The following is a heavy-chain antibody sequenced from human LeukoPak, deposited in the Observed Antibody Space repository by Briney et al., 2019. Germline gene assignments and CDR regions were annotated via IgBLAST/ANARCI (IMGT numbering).Heavy chain of an antibody. CDR2: INPNSGGT. CDR1: GYTFTGYY. CDR3: ARVVVGATTPEVAFDI. J-gene: IGHJ3*02. V-gene: IGHV1-2*02. Sequence: ASVKVSCKASGYTFTGYYMHWVRQAPGQGLEWMGWINPNSGGTNYAQKFQGRVTMTRDTSINTAYMELSRLRSDDTAVYYCARVVVGATTPEVAFDIWGQGTMVTVSS. D-gene: IGHD1-26*01.